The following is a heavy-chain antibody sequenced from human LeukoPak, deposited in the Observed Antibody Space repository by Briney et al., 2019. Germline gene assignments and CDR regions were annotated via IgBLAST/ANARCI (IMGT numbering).Heavy chain of an antibody. Sequence: GRSLRLSCAASGFTFDDYAMHWVRQAPGKGLEWVSGISWNSGSIGYADSVKGRFTISRDNAKNSLYLQMNSLRAEDTALCYCAKDIKRVYSSSWYDPEDYFDYWGQGTLVTVSS. CDR1: GFTFDDYA. J-gene: IGHJ4*02. CDR3: AKDIKRVYSSSWYDPEDYFDY. D-gene: IGHD6-13*01. CDR2: ISWNSGSI. V-gene: IGHV3-9*01.